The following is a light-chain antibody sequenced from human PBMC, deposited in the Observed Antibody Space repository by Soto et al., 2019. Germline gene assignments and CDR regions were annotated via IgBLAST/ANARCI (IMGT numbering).Light chain of an antibody. J-gene: IGKJ1*01. V-gene: IGKV3-11*01. CDR3: QQRTLWPRT. Sequence: EIVFTQSPATLSLSPGERATLSCRASQRLSGTLAWFQHKPGQPPRLLIYGASNRATGIPARFSASGSGTDFTLTISSLEPEDFAVYYCQQRTLWPRTFGQGTKVEIK. CDR1: QRLSGT. CDR2: GAS.